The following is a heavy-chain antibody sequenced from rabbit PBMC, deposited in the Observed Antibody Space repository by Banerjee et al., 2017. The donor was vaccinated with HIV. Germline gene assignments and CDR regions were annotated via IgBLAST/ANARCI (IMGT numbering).Heavy chain of an antibody. CDR1: GFSFSNSQY. V-gene: IGHV1S45*01. CDR2: ISVGSGSK. Sequence: QEQLEESGGGLVKPEGSLTLTCKASGFSFSNSQYMCWVRQAPGKGLEWIACISVGSGSKWYASWVKGRFTISKTSSTTVTLQMTSLTAADTATYFCARGAGYTGYGDANLWGPGTLVTVS. D-gene: IGHD7-1*01. J-gene: IGHJ4*01. CDR3: ARGAGYTGYGDANL.